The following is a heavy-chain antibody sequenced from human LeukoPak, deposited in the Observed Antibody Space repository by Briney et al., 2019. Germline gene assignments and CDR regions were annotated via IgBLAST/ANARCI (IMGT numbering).Heavy chain of an antibody. CDR3: ARGPHFYGSGSYEYSYYYCYYGMDV. D-gene: IGHD3-10*01. J-gene: IGHJ6*04. V-gene: IGHV4-34*01. Sequence: PSETLSLTCAVYGGSFSGYYWTWVRQPPGKGLEWIGEINHKGATNYNPSLKSRVTISLDTSKNQFSLKLSSVTAADTAVYYCARGPHFYGSGSYEYSYYYCYYGMDVWGKGTAVTVSS. CDR2: INHKGAT. CDR1: GGSFSGYY.